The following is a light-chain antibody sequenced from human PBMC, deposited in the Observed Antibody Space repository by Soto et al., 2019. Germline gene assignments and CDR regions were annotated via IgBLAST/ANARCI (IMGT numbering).Light chain of an antibody. CDR1: QSISSSF. J-gene: IGKJ3*01. CDR2: GTS. V-gene: IGKV3-20*01. Sequence: EIVLTQSPCTLSLSPGESATLSCRATQSISSSFFAWYQHKPGQTPRLLIYGTSNRATGIPDRFSGSGSGTDFTLTISRLEPEDFAVYYCQQYGSSPFTFGPGTKVDIK. CDR3: QQYGSSPFT.